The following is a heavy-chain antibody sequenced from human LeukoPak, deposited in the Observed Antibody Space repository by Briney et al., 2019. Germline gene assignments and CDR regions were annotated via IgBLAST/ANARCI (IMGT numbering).Heavy chain of an antibody. Sequence: GGSLRLSCAASGFTLGDYYISWIRQAPGKGLERVSYISSSGSTIYYADSVKGRFTISRDNAKNSLYLQMNSLRAEDTAVYYCARVDLEMATIDFWGQGTLVTVSS. CDR3: ARVDLEMATIDF. V-gene: IGHV3-11*01. J-gene: IGHJ4*02. D-gene: IGHD5-24*01. CDR1: GFTLGDYY. CDR2: ISSSGSTI.